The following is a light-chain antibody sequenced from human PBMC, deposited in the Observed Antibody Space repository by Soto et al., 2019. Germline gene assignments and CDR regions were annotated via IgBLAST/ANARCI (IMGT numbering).Light chain of an antibody. CDR3: LQDYTYPYT. CDR2: VAS. Sequence: IQMTQSPSSLSASVGDRVTITCRASQSVGRFLNWYQQKPGKAPTVLINVASTLRSGVPSRFSGSGSGTDFTLTISSLQPEDFATYYCLQDYTYPYTFGQGTRLE. J-gene: IGKJ5*01. V-gene: IGKV1-6*01. CDR1: QSVGRF.